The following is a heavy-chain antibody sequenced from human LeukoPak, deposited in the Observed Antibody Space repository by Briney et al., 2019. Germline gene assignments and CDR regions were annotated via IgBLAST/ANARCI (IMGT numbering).Heavy chain of an antibody. D-gene: IGHD6-6*01. V-gene: IGHV1-2*02. CDR1: GYTFTGYY. Sequence: ASVKVSCKASGYTFTGYYMHWMRQAPGQGLEWMGWINPNSGGTNYAQKFQGRVTMTRDTSISTAYMELSRLRSDDTAVYYCATTRKYSSSSGLDYWGQGTLVTVSS. J-gene: IGHJ4*02. CDR3: ATTRKYSSSSGLDY. CDR2: INPNSGGT.